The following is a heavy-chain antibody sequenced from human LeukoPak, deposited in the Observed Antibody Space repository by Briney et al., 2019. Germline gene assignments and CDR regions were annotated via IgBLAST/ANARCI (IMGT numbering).Heavy chain of an antibody. Sequence: ASVKVSCKASGYIFTDYYMHWVRQAPGQGLEWMGWINPNSGGTNYAQKFQGRVTMTRDTSISTAYMELSRLRSDDTAVYYCARVMRQLVALDYWGQGTLVTVSS. V-gene: IGHV1-2*02. J-gene: IGHJ4*02. CDR2: INPNSGGT. CDR3: ARVMRQLVALDY. CDR1: GYIFTDYY. D-gene: IGHD6-6*01.